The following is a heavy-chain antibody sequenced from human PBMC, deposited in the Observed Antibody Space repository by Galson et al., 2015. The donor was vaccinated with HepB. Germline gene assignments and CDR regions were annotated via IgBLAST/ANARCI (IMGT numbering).Heavy chain of an antibody. J-gene: IGHJ5*02. CDR3: ARHVSSGWSNWFDP. CDR2: IYYSWST. V-gene: IGHV4-39*01. Sequence: ETLSLTCTVSGGSISSSSYYWGWIRQPPGKGLEWIGSIYYSWSTYYNPSLKSRVTISVDTSKNQFSLKLSSVTAADTAVYYFARHVSSGWSNWFDPWGQGTLVTISS. D-gene: IGHD6-19*01. CDR1: GGSISSSSYY.